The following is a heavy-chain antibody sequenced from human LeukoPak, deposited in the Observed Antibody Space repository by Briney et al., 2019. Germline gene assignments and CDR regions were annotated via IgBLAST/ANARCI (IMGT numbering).Heavy chain of an antibody. CDR3: ARDLRGKGDY. J-gene: IGHJ4*02. V-gene: IGHV3-21*01. D-gene: IGHD3-10*01. Sequence: PGGSLRLSCAASGFTFSSYSMTWVRQAPGKGLEWVSSISSSSSYIYYADSVKGRFTISRDNAKNSLYLQMNSLRAEDTAVYYCARDLRGKGDYWGQGTLVTVSS. CDR1: GFTFSSYS. CDR2: ISSSSSYI.